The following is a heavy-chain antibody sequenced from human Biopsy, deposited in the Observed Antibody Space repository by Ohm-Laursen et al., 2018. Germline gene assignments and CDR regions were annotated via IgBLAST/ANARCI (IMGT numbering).Heavy chain of an antibody. CDR2: IFFDGSNT. D-gene: IGHD5-18*01. CDR3: AKDRYNYTPIGGFSMDV. V-gene: IGHV3-30*18. CDR1: GFTSTNCG. J-gene: IGHJ6*02. Sequence: SLRLSCSASGFTSTNCGMQWVCQAPGKGMEWVAFIFFDGSNTYYADSVKGRFTISRDNSRDTLYLQISSLRAEDTAVYYCAKDRYNYTPIGGFSMDVWGQGTTVTVSS.